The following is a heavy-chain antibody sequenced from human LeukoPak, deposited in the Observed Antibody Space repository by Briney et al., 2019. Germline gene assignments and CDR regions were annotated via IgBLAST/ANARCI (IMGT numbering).Heavy chain of an antibody. V-gene: IGHV3-15*01. Sequence: GGSLRLSCAASGFTFSNAWMSWVRQAPGKGLEWVGRIKSKTDGGTTDYAAPVKGGFTISRDDSKNTLYLQMNSLKTEDTAVYYCTTDPAMTYHEGWFDPWGQGTLVTVSS. D-gene: IGHD2-21*01. CDR3: TTDPAMTYHEGWFDP. CDR2: IKSKTDGGTT. J-gene: IGHJ5*02. CDR1: GFTFSNAW.